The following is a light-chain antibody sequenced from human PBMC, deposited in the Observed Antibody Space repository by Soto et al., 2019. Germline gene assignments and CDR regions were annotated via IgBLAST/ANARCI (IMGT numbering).Light chain of an antibody. CDR3: QVWDSSTWV. J-gene: IGLJ3*02. V-gene: IGLV3-9*01. Sequence: SYELTQPLSVSVALGQTARITCGGNNIGSKDVHWYQQKPRQAPVLVIYRSCNRPSGIPGRFSGSNSGSTATLTISRAQAGDEAYYYCQVWDSSTWVFGGGTKLTVL. CDR2: RSC. CDR1: NIGSKD.